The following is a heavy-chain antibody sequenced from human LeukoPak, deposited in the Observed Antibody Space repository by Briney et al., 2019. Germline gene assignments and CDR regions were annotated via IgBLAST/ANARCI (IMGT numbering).Heavy chain of an antibody. Sequence: GGSLRLSCAASGFTFDDDAMHWVRQAPGKGLEWGSGISWNSGSIGYADSVKGRFTISRDNAKNSLYLQMNSLRAEDTALYYCAKDMAAIAAAGFAFDIWGQGTMVTVSS. CDR3: AKDMAAIAAAGFAFDI. J-gene: IGHJ3*02. CDR2: ISWNSGSI. V-gene: IGHV3-9*01. CDR1: GFTFDDDA. D-gene: IGHD6-13*01.